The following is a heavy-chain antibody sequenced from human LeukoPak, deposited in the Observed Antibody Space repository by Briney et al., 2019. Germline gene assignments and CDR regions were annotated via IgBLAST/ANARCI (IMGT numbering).Heavy chain of an antibody. D-gene: IGHD6-19*01. CDR3: ARGGEQWLLDI. CDR2: IYYSGST. Sequence: PSETLSLTCTVSGGSISSSSYYWGWIRQPPGKGLEWIGSIYYSGSTYYNPSLKSRVTISVDTSKNQFSLKLSSVTAADTAVYYCARGGEQWLLDIWGQGTMVTVSS. J-gene: IGHJ3*02. V-gene: IGHV4-39*07. CDR1: GGSISSSSYY.